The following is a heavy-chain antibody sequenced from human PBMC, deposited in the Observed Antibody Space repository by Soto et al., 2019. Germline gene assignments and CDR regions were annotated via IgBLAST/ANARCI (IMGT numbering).Heavy chain of an antibody. D-gene: IGHD2-8*01. Sequence: QVQLVQSGAEVKKPGSSVKVSCKASGGTFSSYASSWVRQAPGQRLEWMGGIIPIFGTANYAQKFQGRVTITADESTSTAYMELSSLRSEDTAVYYCARDYGVCCYYYYYGMDVWGQGTTVTVSS. CDR1: GGTFSSYA. J-gene: IGHJ6*02. CDR3: ARDYGVCCYYYYYGMDV. V-gene: IGHV1-69*12. CDR2: IIPIFGTA.